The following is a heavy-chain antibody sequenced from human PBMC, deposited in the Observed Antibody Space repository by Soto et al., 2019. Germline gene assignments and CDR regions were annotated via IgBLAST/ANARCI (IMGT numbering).Heavy chain of an antibody. V-gene: IGHV4-34*01. CDR1: GGSFSGFF. Sequence: QVQLQQWGAGLLKPSETLSLTCAVYGGSFSGFFWTWIRQPPGKGLEWIGEKNHSGGTNYNPSLKSRVTISIDTPENQFSLRLTSVTAADTAVYYCVRGQWLPRGEYWGQGTLVTVS. J-gene: IGHJ4*02. CDR3: VRGQWLPRGEY. CDR2: KNHSGGT. D-gene: IGHD6-19*01.